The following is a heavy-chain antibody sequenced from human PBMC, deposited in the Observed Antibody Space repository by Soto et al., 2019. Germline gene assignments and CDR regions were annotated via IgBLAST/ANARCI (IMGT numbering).Heavy chain of an antibody. CDR3: AKVGIYGHCSGCSCYWLDY. CDR1: GFTFSSYG. Sequence: GGSLRLSCAASGFTFSSYGMPWVRQAPGKGLEWVAVISYDGSNKYYADSVKGRITISRDNSKNTLYLQMNSLRAEDTAVYYCAKVGIYGHCSGCSCYWLDYWGQGTLVTGSS. V-gene: IGHV3-30*18. D-gene: IGHD2-15*01. J-gene: IGHJ4*02. CDR2: ISYDGSNK.